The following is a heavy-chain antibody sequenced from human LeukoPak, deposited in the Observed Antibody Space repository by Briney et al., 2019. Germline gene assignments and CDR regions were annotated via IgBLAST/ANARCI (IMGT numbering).Heavy chain of an antibody. Sequence: GGPLRLACAASGFTFSSYAMYWVRQAPEKGLEWVSGISGSGGTTFYTDSVKGRFTISRDNSKNTLYLQINSLRAEDTAVYYCAKEGYDRTGYYYAYFQHWGQGALVTVSS. D-gene: IGHD3-22*01. CDR3: AKEGYDRTGYYYAYFQH. J-gene: IGHJ1*01. CDR1: GFTFSSYA. CDR2: ISGSGGTT. V-gene: IGHV3-23*01.